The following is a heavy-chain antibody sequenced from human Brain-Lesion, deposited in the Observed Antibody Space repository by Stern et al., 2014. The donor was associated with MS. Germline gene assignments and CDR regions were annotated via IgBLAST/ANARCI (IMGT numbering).Heavy chain of an antibody. CDR1: GYIFTGYY. D-gene: IGHD3-3*01. J-gene: IGHJ6*02. CDR3: ARDQRGITIFGVVTDYYYLGMDV. CDR2: INPNTGGT. V-gene: IGHV1-2*02. Sequence: VQLVQSGAEVKKPGASVKVSCKTSGYIFTGYYIHWVRQAPGQGLEWMAWINPNTGGTKYAQKFQGRVTMSWDTSISTAYVELSSLTSDDTAVYYCARDQRGITIFGVVTDYYYLGMDVWGQGTTVTVSS.